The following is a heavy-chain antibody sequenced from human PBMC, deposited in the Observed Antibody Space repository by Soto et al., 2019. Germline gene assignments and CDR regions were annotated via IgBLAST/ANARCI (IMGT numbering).Heavy chain of an antibody. D-gene: IGHD1-20*01. CDR1: GFTFSSYS. V-gene: IGHV3-21*01. J-gene: IGHJ4*02. CDR3: ARYNRNPENIDY. Sequence: GGSLRLSCAASGFTFSSYSMNWVRQAPGKGLEWVSSISSSSSYIYYADSVKGRFTISRDNAKNSLYLQMNSLRAEDTAVYYCARYNRNPENIDYWGQGTLVTVSS. CDR2: ISSSSSYI.